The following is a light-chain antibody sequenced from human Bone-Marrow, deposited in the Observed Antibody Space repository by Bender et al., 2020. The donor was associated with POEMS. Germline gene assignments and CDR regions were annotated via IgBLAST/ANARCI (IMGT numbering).Light chain of an antibody. CDR1: SSDVGSYNL. J-gene: IGLJ3*02. CDR3: QSYDGSLDAWV. CDR2: EVS. Sequence: QSALTQPASVSGSPGQSITISCTGTSSDVGSYNLVSWYQQHPGKAPKLMIYEVSKRPSGVPDRFSGSKSGTSASLAITGLQPEDEADYYCQSYDGSLDAWVFGGGTKLTVL. V-gene: IGLV2-23*02.